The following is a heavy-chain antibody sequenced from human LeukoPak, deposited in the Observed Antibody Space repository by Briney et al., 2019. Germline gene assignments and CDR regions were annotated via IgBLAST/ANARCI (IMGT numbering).Heavy chain of an antibody. V-gene: IGHV4-38-2*02. CDR3: ARVGHRKAAAGVFDY. Sequence: PSETLSLTCTVSGYSISSGFYWGWIRQPPGKGLEWIGSIYHSGSTHYNSSLKSRVTISVDTSKNQLSLKLSSVTAADTAVYYCARVGHRKAAAGVFDYWGQGTLVTVSS. J-gene: IGHJ4*02. D-gene: IGHD6-13*01. CDR2: IYHSGST. CDR1: GYSISSGFY.